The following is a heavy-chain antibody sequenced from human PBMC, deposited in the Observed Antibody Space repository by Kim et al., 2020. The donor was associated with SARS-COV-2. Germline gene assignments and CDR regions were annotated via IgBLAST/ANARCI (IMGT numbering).Heavy chain of an antibody. D-gene: IGHD4-17*01. J-gene: IGHJ6*02. Sequence: SETLSLTCAVYGGSFSGYYWSWIRQPPGKGLEWIGEINHSGSTNYNPSLKSRVTISVDTSKNQFSLKLSSVTAADTAVYYCARSRTTVPTPYYYYGMDVWGQGTTVTVSS. CDR1: GGSFSGYY. V-gene: IGHV4-34*01. CDR2: INHSGST. CDR3: ARSRTTVPTPYYYYGMDV.